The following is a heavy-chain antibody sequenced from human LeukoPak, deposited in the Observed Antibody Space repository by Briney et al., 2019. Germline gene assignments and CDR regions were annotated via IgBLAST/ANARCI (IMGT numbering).Heavy chain of an antibody. J-gene: IGHJ3*02. CDR1: GFTFSTYG. CDR3: AKEKESYRAFDI. D-gene: IGHD1-26*01. Sequence: GGSLRLSCAASGFTFSTYGMHWVRQAPGKGLEWVAVIWYGGSNTYYADSVKGRFTISRDNSKNTLYLQMNSLRAEDTAVYYCAKEKESYRAFDIWGQGTMVTVSS. V-gene: IGHV3-33*06. CDR2: IWYGGSNT.